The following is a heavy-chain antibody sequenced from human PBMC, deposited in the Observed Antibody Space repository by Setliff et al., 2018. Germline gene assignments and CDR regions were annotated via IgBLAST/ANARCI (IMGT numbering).Heavy chain of an antibody. Sequence: ASVKVSCKASGYTFTSYGISWVRQAPGQGLEWMGWISAYNGNTNYAQKLQGRVTMTTDTSTSTAYMELRSLRSDDTAVYYRARRAPAAMADAFDIWGQGTMVTVSS. D-gene: IGHD2-2*01. CDR2: ISAYNGNT. CDR3: ARRAPAAMADAFDI. V-gene: IGHV1-18*01. CDR1: GYTFTSYG. J-gene: IGHJ3*02.